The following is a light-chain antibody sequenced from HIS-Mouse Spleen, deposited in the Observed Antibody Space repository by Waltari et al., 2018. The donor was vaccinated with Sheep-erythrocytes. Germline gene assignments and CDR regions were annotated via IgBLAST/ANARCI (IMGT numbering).Light chain of an antibody. CDR1: SSAVGGYNY. Sequence: QSALTQPRSVSGSPGQSVTISCTCTSSAVGGYNYVSWYQQHPGKAPKLMIYDVSKRPSGVPDRFSGSKSGNTASLTISGLQAEDEADYYCCSYAGSYNHVFATGTKVTVL. CDR2: DVS. V-gene: IGLV2-11*01. J-gene: IGLJ1*01. CDR3: CSYAGSYNHV.